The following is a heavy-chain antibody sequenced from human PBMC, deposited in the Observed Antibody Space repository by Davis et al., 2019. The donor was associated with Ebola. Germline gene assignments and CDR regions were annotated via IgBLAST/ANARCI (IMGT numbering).Heavy chain of an antibody. Sequence: SETLSLTCTVSGGSISSGGYYWSWIRQHPGKGLEWIGYIYYSGSTYYNPSLKSRVTISVDTSKNQFSLKLSSVTAADTAVYYCARVMTTVVTLWFDPWGQGTLVTVSS. J-gene: IGHJ5*02. CDR2: IYYSGST. D-gene: IGHD4-23*01. CDR3: ARVMTTVVTLWFDP. CDR1: GGSISSGGYY. V-gene: IGHV4-31*03.